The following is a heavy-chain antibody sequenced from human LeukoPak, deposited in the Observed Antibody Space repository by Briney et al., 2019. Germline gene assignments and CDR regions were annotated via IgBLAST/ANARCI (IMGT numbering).Heavy chain of an antibody. Sequence: SVKVSCKASGGTFSSYAISWVRQAPGQGLEWMGGIIPIFGTANYAQKFQGRVTITADESTSTAYMELSSLRSEDTAVYYCARPDEDRGYSYGYNYWGQGTLVAVSS. V-gene: IGHV1-69*13. D-gene: IGHD5-18*01. CDR1: GGTFSSYA. CDR3: ARPDEDRGYSYGYNY. CDR2: IIPIFGTA. J-gene: IGHJ4*02.